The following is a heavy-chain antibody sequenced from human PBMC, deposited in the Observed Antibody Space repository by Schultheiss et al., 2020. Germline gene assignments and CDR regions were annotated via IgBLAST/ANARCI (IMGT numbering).Heavy chain of an antibody. CDR2: ISGSGGST. CDR1: GFTFSSYA. J-gene: IGHJ5*02. CDR3: ATHRIAVAGTNWFDP. D-gene: IGHD6-19*01. Sequence: GGSLRLSCAASGFTFSSYAMSWVRQAPGKGLEWVSAISGSGGSTYYADSVKGRFTISRDNSKNTLYLQMNSLRAEDTAVYYCATHRIAVAGTNWFDPWGQGTLVTVSS. V-gene: IGHV3-23*01.